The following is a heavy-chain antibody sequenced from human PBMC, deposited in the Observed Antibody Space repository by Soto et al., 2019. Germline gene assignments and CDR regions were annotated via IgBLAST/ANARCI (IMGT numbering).Heavy chain of an antibody. CDR2: IIPIFGTA. J-gene: IGHJ6*02. CDR1: GGTFSSYA. D-gene: IGHD2-8*02. V-gene: IGHV1-69*12. CDR3: ATHWTGVPRYYYGMDV. Sequence: QVQLVQSGAEVKKPASSVKVSCKASGGTFSSYAISWVRQAPGQGLEWMGGIIPIFGTADYAQKFQGRVTITADESTSTAYMELSSLRSDDTAVYYCATHWTGVPRYYYGMDVWGQGTTVTVSS.